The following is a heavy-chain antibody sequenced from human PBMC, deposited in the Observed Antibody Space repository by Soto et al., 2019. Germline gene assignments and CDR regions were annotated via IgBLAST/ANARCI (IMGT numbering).Heavy chain of an antibody. D-gene: IGHD5-12*01. J-gene: IGHJ4*02. Sequence: QITLKESGPTLVKSTQPLTLTCTFSGFSLSTSGVGVGWIRHPPGKALEWLALIYWNDDKRYSPSLNSRLTITKDSSKNQVVLTMTNMDPVDTATYYCAHREPYYSGYIFDYWGQGTLVTVSS. CDR1: GFSLSTSGVG. CDR3: AHREPYYSGYIFDY. CDR2: IYWNDDK. V-gene: IGHV2-5*01.